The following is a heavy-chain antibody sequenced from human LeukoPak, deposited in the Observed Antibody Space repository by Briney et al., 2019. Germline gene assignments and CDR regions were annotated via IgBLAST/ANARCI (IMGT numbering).Heavy chain of an antibody. CDR3: ARNRVQGPYGGIHDAFDI. J-gene: IGHJ3*02. Sequence: GESLKISCKGSGYSFTSYWIGWVRQMPGKGLEWMGIIYPGDSDTRYSPSFQGQVTISADKSISTAYLQWSSLKASDTAMYYCARNRVQGPYGGIHDAFDIWGQGTMVTVSS. V-gene: IGHV5-51*01. CDR1: GYSFTSYW. D-gene: IGHD4-23*01. CDR2: IYPGDSDT.